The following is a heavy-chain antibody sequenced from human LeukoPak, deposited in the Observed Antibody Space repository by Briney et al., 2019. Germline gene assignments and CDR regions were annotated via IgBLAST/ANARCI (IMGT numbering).Heavy chain of an antibody. CDR2: INPDSGVT. V-gene: IGHV1-2*02. CDR3: ATHGEVHYGSGWGATYGH. Sequence: RASVKVSCKASGYTFTGYYMHWVRQAPGQGLEWMGWINPDSGVTNYAQKFQGRVTMTRDTSISTAYMELSRLRSDDTAVYHCATHGEVHYGSGWGATYGHWGQGTLVTVSS. CDR1: GYTFTGYY. D-gene: IGHD1-26*01. J-gene: IGHJ4*02.